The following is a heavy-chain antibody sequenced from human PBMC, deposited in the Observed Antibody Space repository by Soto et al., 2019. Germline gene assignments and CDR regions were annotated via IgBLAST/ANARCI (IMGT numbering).Heavy chain of an antibody. CDR2: IYHSGST. CDR3: ARSPEATVTAFDY. V-gene: IGHV4-31*11. CDR1: GGSISSCGYS. D-gene: IGHD4-17*01. Sequence: PSETLSLTCAVSGGSISSCGYSWSWIRQPPGKGLEWFGYIYHSGSTYYNPSLKSRVTISVDTSKNQFSLKLSSVTAADTAVYYCARSPEATVTAFDYWGQGTLVTVSS. J-gene: IGHJ4*02.